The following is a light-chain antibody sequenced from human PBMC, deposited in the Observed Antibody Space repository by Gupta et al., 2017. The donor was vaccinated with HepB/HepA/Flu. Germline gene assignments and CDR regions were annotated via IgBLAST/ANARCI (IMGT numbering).Light chain of an antibody. Sequence: EIQMTQSPSSLSAYVGDRVTITCRASQSISSYLNWYQQKPGKAPKLLIYAASSLQSGVPSRFSGSGSGTDFTLTISSLQPEDFATYYCQQSYSTPQTFGQGTKVEIK. V-gene: IGKV1-39*01. CDR3: QQSYSTPQT. CDR1: QSISSY. J-gene: IGKJ1*01. CDR2: AAS.